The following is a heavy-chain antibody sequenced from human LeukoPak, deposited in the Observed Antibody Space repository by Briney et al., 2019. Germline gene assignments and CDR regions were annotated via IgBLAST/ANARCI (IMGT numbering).Heavy chain of an antibody. D-gene: IGHD5-24*01. J-gene: IGHJ4*02. CDR2: IYYSGST. Sequence: KASETLSLTCTVSGGSISSYYWSWIRQPPGKGLEWIGCIYYSGSTNYNPSLKSRVTISVDTSNNQFSLKLTSLTAADTAVYYCARGRMGRTISFDYWGQGTLVTVSS. CDR3: ARGRMGRTISFDY. V-gene: IGHV4-59*01. CDR1: GGSISSYY.